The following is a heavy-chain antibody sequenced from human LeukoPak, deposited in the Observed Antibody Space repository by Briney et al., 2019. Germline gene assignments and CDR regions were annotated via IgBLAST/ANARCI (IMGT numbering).Heavy chain of an antibody. CDR2: ISGSGGST. CDR3: AKDPNGGSYPDDY. D-gene: IGHD1-26*01. Sequence: QPGGSLRLSCAASGFTFSNAYMSWVRQAPGKGLEWVSAISGSGGSTYYADSVKGRFTISRDNSKNTLYLQMNSLRAEDTAVYYCAKDPNGGSYPDDYWGQGTLVTVSS. CDR1: GFTFSNAY. J-gene: IGHJ4*02. V-gene: IGHV3-23*01.